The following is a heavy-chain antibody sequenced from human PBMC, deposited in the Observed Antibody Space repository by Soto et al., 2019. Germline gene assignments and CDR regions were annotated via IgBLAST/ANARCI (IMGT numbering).Heavy chain of an antibody. CDR2: TKPDGSEK. CDR3: ARVAYVDESFDY. J-gene: IGHJ4*02. Sequence: EVHLVESGGSLVQPGGSLRLSCAASGFTFSSYWMTWVRQAPGKGLEWVANTKPDGSEKNYVGSVKGRFTISRDNAKNSLFLQMDSLRAEDTAVYYCARVAYVDESFDYWGQGTLVTVSS. CDR1: GFTFSSYW. V-gene: IGHV3-7*01. D-gene: IGHD2-21*01.